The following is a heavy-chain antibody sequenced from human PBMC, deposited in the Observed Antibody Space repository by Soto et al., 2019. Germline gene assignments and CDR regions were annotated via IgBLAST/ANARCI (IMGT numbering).Heavy chain of an antibody. CDR3: AEGVPP. V-gene: IGHV4-31*03. CDR1: GGSISSGGYY. D-gene: IGHD3-10*01. Sequence: QVQLQESGPGLVKPSQTLSLTCTVSGGSISSGGYYWSWIRQHPGKGLEWIGSIYYSGSTYYNPSPKSWSTLSIEPSKNPFPPKLGLCTPPDPAVYYLAEGVPPRGPGTPVTVSS. CDR2: IYYSGST. J-gene: IGHJ5*02.